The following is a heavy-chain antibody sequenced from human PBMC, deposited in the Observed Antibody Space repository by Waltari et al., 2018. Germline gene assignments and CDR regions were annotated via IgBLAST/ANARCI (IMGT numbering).Heavy chain of an antibody. Sequence: EVQLVESGGGLVQPGGSLSLSGAASGFPVRSDHMTWVRQAPGKGLEWVSSIYSGGSTYYADSVKGRFTISRDNSKNTVYLQMNSLRAEDTAVYYCARHWSGSYSDYWGQGTLVTVSS. J-gene: IGHJ4*02. CDR1: GFPVRSDH. CDR3: ARHWSGSYSDY. CDR2: IYSGGST. D-gene: IGHD1-26*01. V-gene: IGHV3-66*04.